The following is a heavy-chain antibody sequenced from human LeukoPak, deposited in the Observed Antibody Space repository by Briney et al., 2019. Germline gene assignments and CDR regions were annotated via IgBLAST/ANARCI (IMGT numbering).Heavy chain of an antibody. CDR2: INPNSGGT. CDR3: ARVIAAAGTKYYGMDV. CDR1: GYTFTGYY. Sequence: ASVKVSCKASGYTFTGYYMHWVRPAPGQGLEWMGWINPNSGGTNYAQKFQGRVTMTRDTSISTAYMELSRLRSDDTAVYYCARVIAAAGTKYYGMDVWGQGTTVTVSS. J-gene: IGHJ6*02. D-gene: IGHD6-13*01. V-gene: IGHV1-2*02.